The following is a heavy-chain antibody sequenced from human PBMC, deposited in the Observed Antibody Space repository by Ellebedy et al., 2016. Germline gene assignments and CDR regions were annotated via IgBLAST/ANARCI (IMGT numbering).Heavy chain of an antibody. Sequence: GESLKISCAASGFTFSSFRMRWVRQAPGKGLVWVSRIDSDGSSTSYADSVKGRFTISRDNAKNTLYLQMNSLRVEDTAVYYCARDRGSGWNFFDDWGQGALVTVSS. D-gene: IGHD6-19*01. CDR3: ARDRGSGWNFFDD. J-gene: IGHJ4*02. CDR1: GFTFSSFR. V-gene: IGHV3-74*01. CDR2: IDSDGSST.